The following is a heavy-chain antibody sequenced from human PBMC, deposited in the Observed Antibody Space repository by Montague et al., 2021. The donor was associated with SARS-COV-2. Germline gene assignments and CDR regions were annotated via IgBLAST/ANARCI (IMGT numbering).Heavy chain of an antibody. J-gene: IGHJ5*02. CDR2: IYDSGST. V-gene: IGHV4-61*01. Sequence: SETLSLTCTVTGDSVISDKYYWSWIRQPPGKGLEWIGFIYDSGSTSYNPSLHSRATITIDTSKNQFSLNLMSVTPADTAVYYCVKGSGYPWGQGTPVTVSS. CDR1: GDSVISDKYY. CDR3: VKGSGYP. D-gene: IGHD3-22*01.